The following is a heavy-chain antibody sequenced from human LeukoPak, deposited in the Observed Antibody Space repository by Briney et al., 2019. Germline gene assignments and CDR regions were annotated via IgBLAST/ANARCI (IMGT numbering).Heavy chain of an antibody. CDR3: ATGTRLFDY. CDR1: GGSFSGYY. Sequence: SETLSLTCAVYGGSFSGYYWSWIRQPPGKGLEWIGEINHSGSTNYNPSLKSRVTISVDTSKNQFSLKLSSVTAADTAVYYCATGTRLFDYWGQGTLITVSS. J-gene: IGHJ4*02. CDR2: INHSGST. V-gene: IGHV4-34*01.